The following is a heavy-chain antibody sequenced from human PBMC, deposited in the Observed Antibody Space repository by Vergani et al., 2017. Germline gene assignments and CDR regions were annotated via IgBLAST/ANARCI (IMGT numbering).Heavy chain of an antibody. V-gene: IGHV3-49*04. D-gene: IGHD4-23*01. Sequence: EVQLVESGGDVVQPGRSLRLSCQTSGFNLGEYGVSWVRQAPGKGLEWIGFIRSKTYGATTEYAASVRGRFTISRDDSKGIAYLQMSSLKKEDTAVYRCAVEIYDYGGSRDFDYWGQGTLVVVSS. CDR1: GFNLGEYG. CDR2: IRSKTYGATT. CDR3: AVEIYDYGGSRDFDY. J-gene: IGHJ4*02.